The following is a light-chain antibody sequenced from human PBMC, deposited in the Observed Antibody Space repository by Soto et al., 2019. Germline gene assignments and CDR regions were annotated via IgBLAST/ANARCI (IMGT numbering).Light chain of an antibody. CDR1: QSVSTTY. CDR2: GTS. V-gene: IGKV3-20*01. J-gene: IGKJ2*01. Sequence: EIVLTQSPGTLSLSPGERATLSCRASQSVSTTYLGWYQQKPGQAPRLLVYGTSRRATGIPDRFSGSGSGTDFTLTISSLVPEDFAVYYCQHYGSSPPKYSFGQGTKLEIK. CDR3: QHYGSSPPKYS.